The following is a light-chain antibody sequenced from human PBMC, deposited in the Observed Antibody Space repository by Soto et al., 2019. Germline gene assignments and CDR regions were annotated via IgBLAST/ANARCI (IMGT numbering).Light chain of an antibody. Sequence: EIHVTHSPASLSASVVYRVTITCLTSLSITTYLNWYQQKPGKAPKLLIYSASRLQSGVPSRFSGSGSGTDFTLTISSLQPEDFATYYCQQSYSIPRTFGQGTKVDIK. CDR2: SAS. CDR1: LSITTY. CDR3: QQSYSIPRT. J-gene: IGKJ1*01. V-gene: IGKV1-39*01.